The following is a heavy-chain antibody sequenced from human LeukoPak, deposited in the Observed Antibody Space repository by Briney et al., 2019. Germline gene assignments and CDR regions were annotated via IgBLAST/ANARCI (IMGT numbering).Heavy chain of an antibody. CDR3: ARSRPIRRGNWFDS. D-gene: IGHD3-9*01. J-gene: IGHJ5*01. V-gene: IGHV3-30*04. CDR2: VPHDGSNK. CDR1: GFNFSRYA. Sequence: GRSLRLSCAASGFNFSRYAMHWVRQAPGKGLEWVAVVPHDGSNKYYADSVKGRFTISRDNSKNTLYLQMNSLRAEDTAVYYCARSRPIRRGNWFDSWGQGSLVTVSS.